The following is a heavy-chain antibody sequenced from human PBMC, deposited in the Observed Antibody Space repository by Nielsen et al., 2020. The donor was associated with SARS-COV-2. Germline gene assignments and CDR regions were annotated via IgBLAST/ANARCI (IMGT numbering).Heavy chain of an antibody. CDR3: ARLGTAAGLDY. J-gene: IGHJ4*02. D-gene: IGHD6-13*01. Sequence: GESLKISCAVSGFIFSSCAMSWVRQAPGKRLEWVSSISSSSSYIYYADSVKGRFTISRDNAKNSLYLQMNSLRAEDTAVYYCARLGTAAGLDYWGQGTLVTVSS. CDR1: GFIFSSCA. CDR2: ISSSSSYI. V-gene: IGHV3-21*01.